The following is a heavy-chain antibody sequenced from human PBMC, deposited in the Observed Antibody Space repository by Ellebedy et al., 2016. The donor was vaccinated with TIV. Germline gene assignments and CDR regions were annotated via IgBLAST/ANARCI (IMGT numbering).Heavy chain of an antibody. CDR2: IAYTGST. CDR3: ARGSGWCRELY. D-gene: IGHD6-19*01. Sequence: SETLSLTCTVSGGSVSSGSYYWTWIRQPPGKGLEWIGYIAYTGSTNYNPSLKSRVTISVDTSKNQFSLKLNSVTAADTAVYYCARGSGWCRELYWGQGTLVTVSS. V-gene: IGHV4-61*01. CDR1: GGSVSSGSYY. J-gene: IGHJ4*02.